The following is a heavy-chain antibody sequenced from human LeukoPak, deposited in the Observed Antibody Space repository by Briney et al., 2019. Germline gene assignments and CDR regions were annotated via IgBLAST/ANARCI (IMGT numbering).Heavy chain of an antibody. V-gene: IGHV3-7*01. Sequence: GGSLRLSCAASGFTFSSYSMNWVRQAPGKGLEWVANIKQDGSEKYYVDSVKGRFTISRDNAKNSLYLQMNSLRAEDTAVYYCARDVVAAHLDWGQGTLVTVSS. J-gene: IGHJ4*02. CDR1: GFTFSSYS. D-gene: IGHD2-15*01. CDR2: IKQDGSEK. CDR3: ARDVVAAHLD.